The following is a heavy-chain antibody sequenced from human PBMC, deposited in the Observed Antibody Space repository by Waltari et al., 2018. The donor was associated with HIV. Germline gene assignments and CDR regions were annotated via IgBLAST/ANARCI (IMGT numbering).Heavy chain of an antibody. CDR1: GYTFTSYA. J-gene: IGHJ4*02. CDR2: INAGNGNT. D-gene: IGHD4-4*01. V-gene: IGHV1-3*01. CDR3: ARNDYSNYASKEFDY. Sequence: QVQLVQSGAEVKKPGASVKVSCKASGYTFTSYAMHWVRQAPGQRLEWMGWINAGNGNTKYSQKFQGRVTITRDTSASTAYMELSSLRSEDTAVYYCARNDYSNYASKEFDYWGQGTLVTVSS.